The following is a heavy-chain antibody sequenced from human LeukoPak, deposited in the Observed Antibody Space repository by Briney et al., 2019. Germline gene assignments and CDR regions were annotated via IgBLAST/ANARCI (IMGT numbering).Heavy chain of an antibody. Sequence: SETLSLTCTVSGGSISSYYWSWIRQPPGKGLEWIGSVYYDGSTYYNPSRRSRVTISVDTSKNQFFLRLTSVTAADTAVYYCARRDRVLGWFDPWGQGTLVTVSS. CDR2: VYYDGST. D-gene: IGHD3-16*01. V-gene: IGHV4-59*05. J-gene: IGHJ5*02. CDR1: GGSISSYY. CDR3: ARRDRVLGWFDP.